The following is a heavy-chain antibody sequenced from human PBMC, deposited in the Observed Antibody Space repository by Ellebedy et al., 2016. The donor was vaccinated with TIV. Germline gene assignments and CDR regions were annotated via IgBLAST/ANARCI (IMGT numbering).Heavy chain of an antibody. Sequence: ASVKVSCXASGYTFTSYDIHWVRQAPGQGLEWMGWVNPNSGYTGYAQMFQGRVTMTRNTSINTAYMELRSLRSDDTAVYYCGTPMVGDFSYYYMDVWGKGTTDTVSS. D-gene: IGHD5-18*01. CDR3: GTPMVGDFSYYYMDV. CDR1: GYTFTSYD. CDR2: VNPNSGYT. V-gene: IGHV1-8*01. J-gene: IGHJ6*03.